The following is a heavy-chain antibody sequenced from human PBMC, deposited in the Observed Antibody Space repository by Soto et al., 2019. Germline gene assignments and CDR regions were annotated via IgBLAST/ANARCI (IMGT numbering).Heavy chain of an antibody. CDR2: INPNSGDT. J-gene: IGHJ4*02. D-gene: IGHD3-10*01. CDR1: GYTFTGYY. V-gene: IGHV1-2*04. CDR3: ARAGGYYGSGSCFDY. Sequence: QVQLVQSGAEVKKPGASVKVSCKASGYTFTGYYMHWVRQAPGQGLEWMGWINPNSGDTNYAQKLQGWVTMTRDTSISTAYMELSRLRSDDTAVYYCARAGGYYGSGSCFDYWGQGTLVTVSS.